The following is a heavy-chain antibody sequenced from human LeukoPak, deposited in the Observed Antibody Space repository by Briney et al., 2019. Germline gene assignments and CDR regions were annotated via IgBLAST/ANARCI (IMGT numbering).Heavy chain of an antibody. V-gene: IGHV4-59*11. CDR2: IYYSGST. CDR1: GGSISCHY. J-gene: IGHJ4*02. D-gene: IGHD3-22*01. CDR3: ARALSGYLVAFDY. Sequence: SETLSLTCTVSGGSISCHYWNWIRQPPGKGLEWIGHIYYSGSTTYNPSLKSRVTISVDTSMNQFSLKLSSVTAADTAVYYCARALSGYLVAFDYWGQGALVTVSS.